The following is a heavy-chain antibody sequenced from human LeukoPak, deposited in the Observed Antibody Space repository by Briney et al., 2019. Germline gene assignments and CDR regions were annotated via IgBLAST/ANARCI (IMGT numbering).Heavy chain of an antibody. D-gene: IGHD6-13*01. V-gene: IGHV4-59*01. Sequence: SETLSLTCTVSAGSFSSYYWSWIRQPPGKGLEWSGYIYYSGSTNYNPSLKSRVTISADTSKNQFSLKLSSVTAADTAVYYCAREVAAAGTIWFDPWGQGTLVTVSS. CDR3: AREVAAAGTIWFDP. CDR2: IYYSGST. J-gene: IGHJ5*02. CDR1: AGSFSSYY.